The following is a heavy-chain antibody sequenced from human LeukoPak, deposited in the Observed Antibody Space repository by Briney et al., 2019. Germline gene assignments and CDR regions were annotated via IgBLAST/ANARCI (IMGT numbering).Heavy chain of an antibody. CDR1: GFTFSSYE. D-gene: IGHD3-3*01. CDR2: IGSSGTTI. Sequence: GGSLRLSCAASGFTFSSYEMNWVRQAPGKGLEWVSYIGSSGTTIYYADSVKGRFTISRDNAKNSLYLQMNSLRAEDTAVYYCAREEGWNYFDAWGQGTLVTVSS. CDR3: AREEGWNYFDA. J-gene: IGHJ4*02. V-gene: IGHV3-48*03.